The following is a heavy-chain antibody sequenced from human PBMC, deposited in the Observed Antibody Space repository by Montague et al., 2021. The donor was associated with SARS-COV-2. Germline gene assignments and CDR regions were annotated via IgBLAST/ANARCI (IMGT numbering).Heavy chain of an antibody. J-gene: IGHJ4*02. CDR1: GFTFRTYE. Sequence: SLRLSCAASGFTFRTYEMNWFRQAPGKVLEWVSYISSSGSTIYYADSVKGRFTISRDNAKNSLYLQMNSLRAEDTAVYYCARDGRFGELDYWGQGTLVTVST. V-gene: IGHV3-48*03. CDR3: ARDGRFGELDY. CDR2: ISSSGSTI. D-gene: IGHD3-10*01.